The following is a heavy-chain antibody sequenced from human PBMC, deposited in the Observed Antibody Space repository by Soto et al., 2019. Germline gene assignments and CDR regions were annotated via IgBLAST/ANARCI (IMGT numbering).Heavy chain of an antibody. D-gene: IGHD2-15*01. J-gene: IGHJ6*03. Sequence: GGSLRLSCAASGFTFSSYGMHWVRQAPGKGLEWVAVISYDGSNKYYADSVKGRFTISRDNSKNTLYLQMNSLRAEDTAVYYCAKEDIVVVVAATLRYYYYMDVWGKGTTVTVSS. CDR1: GFTFSSYG. CDR2: ISYDGSNK. CDR3: AKEDIVVVVAATLRYYYYMDV. V-gene: IGHV3-30*18.